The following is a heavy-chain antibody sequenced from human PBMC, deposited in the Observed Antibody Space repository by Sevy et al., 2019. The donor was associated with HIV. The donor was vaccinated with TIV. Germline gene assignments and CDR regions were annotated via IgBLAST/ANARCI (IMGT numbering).Heavy chain of an antibody. J-gene: IGHJ3*02. D-gene: IGHD5-12*01. CDR2: IIPIFGTA. CDR1: GCTFSSYA. V-gene: IGHV1-69*13. Sequence: ASVKVSCKASGCTFSSYAINWVRQAPGQGLEWMGGIIPIFGTANYAQKFQGRVTITADESTSTAYMDLSSLRSEDTAVYYCAVDPGMATIIGGAFDIWGQGTMVTVSS. CDR3: AVDPGMATIIGGAFDI.